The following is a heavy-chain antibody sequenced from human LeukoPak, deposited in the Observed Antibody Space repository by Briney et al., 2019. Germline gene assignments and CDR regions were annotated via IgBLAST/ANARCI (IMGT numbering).Heavy chain of an antibody. Sequence: GGSLRLSCSASGFTFSNYAMHWVRQAPGKGLEWVAVISYDGSNKYYADSVKGRFTISRDNSKNTLYLQMNSLRAEDTAVYYCARSTDAFDIWGQGTMVTVSS. CDR2: ISYDGSNK. J-gene: IGHJ3*02. CDR1: GFTFSNYA. CDR3: ARSTDAFDI. V-gene: IGHV3-30*04.